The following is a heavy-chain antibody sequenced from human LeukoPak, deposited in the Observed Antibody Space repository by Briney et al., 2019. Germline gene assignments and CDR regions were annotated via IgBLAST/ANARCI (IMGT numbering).Heavy chain of an antibody. CDR1: GGSISSSSYY. J-gene: IGHJ4*02. CDR3: VREIYSYGLDY. D-gene: IGHD5-18*01. V-gene: IGHV4-39*02. Sequence: SETLSLTCTVSGGSISSSSYYWGWIRQPPGKGLEWIGSIYYSGSTYYNPSLKSRVTISVDTSKNQFSLKLSSVTAADTAVYYCVREIYSYGLDYWGQGTLVTVSS. CDR2: IYYSGST.